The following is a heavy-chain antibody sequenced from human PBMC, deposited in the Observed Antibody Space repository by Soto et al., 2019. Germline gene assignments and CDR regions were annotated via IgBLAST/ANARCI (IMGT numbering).Heavy chain of an antibody. CDR1: GFMFSDHA. CDR2: IDESGGTT. J-gene: IGHJ6*02. CDR3: ARDRSLNFAVPPYGMDV. V-gene: IGHV3-48*03. Sequence: GGSLRLSCVVSGFMFSDHAMNWVRQAPGKGPEWISRIDESGGTTSYADSAKGRFTISRDNTRDSLYLHMSNLRAEDTAIYYCARDRSLNFAVPPYGMDVWGPGTTVTVSS. D-gene: IGHD3-3*01.